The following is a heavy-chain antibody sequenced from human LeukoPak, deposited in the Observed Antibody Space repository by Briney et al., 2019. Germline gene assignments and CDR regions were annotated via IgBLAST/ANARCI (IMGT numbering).Heavy chain of an antibody. CDR1: GGSFSGYY. V-gene: IGHV4-34*01. CDR2: INHSGGT. D-gene: IGHD3-22*01. CDR3: ARGRADHYYDSSGYYYGFDY. Sequence: SETLSLTCAVYGGSFSGYYWSWIRQPPGKGLEWIGEINHSGGTNYNPSLKSRVTISVDTSKNQFSLKLSSVTAADTAVYYCARGRADHYYDSSGYYYGFDYWGQGTLVTVSS. J-gene: IGHJ4*02.